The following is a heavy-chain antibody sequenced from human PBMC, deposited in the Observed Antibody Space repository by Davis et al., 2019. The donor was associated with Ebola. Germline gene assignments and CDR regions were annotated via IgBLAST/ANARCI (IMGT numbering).Heavy chain of an antibody. CDR3: ARPGHSNPPD. Sequence: PSETLSLTCTVSGGSISNSNYYWGWIRQAPGKGLEWIGSVYSGGITYYNPSLKTRVIISADTSKNQFSLKLNSVTAADTAMYYCARPGHSNPPDWGQGTLVTVSS. D-gene: IGHD6-13*01. J-gene: IGHJ4*02. CDR1: GGSISNSNYY. V-gene: IGHV4-39*01. CDR2: VYSGGIT.